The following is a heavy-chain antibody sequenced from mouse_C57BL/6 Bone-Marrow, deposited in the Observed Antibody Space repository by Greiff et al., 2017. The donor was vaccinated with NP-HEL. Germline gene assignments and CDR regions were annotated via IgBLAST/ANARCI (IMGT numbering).Heavy chain of an antibody. D-gene: IGHD2-4*01. CDR3: ARHRPYYDYDPFAY. CDR2: ISSGGSYT. J-gene: IGHJ3*01. CDR1: GFTFSSYG. V-gene: IGHV5-6*01. Sequence: VQLKESGGDLVKPGGSLKLSCAASGFTFSSYGMSWVRQTPDKRLEWVATISSGGSYTYYPDSVKGRFTISRDNAKNTLYLQMSSLKSEDTAMYYCARHRPYYDYDPFAYWGQGTLVTVSA.